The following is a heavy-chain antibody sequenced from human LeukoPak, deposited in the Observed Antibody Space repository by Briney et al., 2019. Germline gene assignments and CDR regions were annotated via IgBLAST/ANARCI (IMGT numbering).Heavy chain of an antibody. CDR1: GFTFSSYS. CDR3: ANYLSYGPIG. V-gene: IGHV3-21*04. J-gene: IGHJ4*02. Sequence: GGSLRLSRAASGFTFSSYSMNWVRQAPGKGLEWVSSISSSSSYIYYADSVKGRFTISRDISKNTLFLQMNSLRAEDTAVYYCANYLSYGPIGWGQGTLVIVSS. D-gene: IGHD3-10*01. CDR2: ISSSSSYI.